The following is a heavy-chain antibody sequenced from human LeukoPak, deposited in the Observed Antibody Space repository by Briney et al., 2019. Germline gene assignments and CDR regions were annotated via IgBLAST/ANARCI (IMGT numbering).Heavy chain of an antibody. D-gene: IGHD1-26*01. J-gene: IGHJ4*02. V-gene: IGHV3-23*01. CDR3: AREDQSYGDFDY. Sequence: GGSLRLSCAASGFTFNSYAMNWVRQAPGKGLEWVSVISGSGGSTYYADSVKGRFTISRDNSKNTLYLQMNSLRAEDTAVYYCAREDQSYGDFDYWGQGTLVTVSS. CDR2: ISGSGGST. CDR1: GFTFNSYA.